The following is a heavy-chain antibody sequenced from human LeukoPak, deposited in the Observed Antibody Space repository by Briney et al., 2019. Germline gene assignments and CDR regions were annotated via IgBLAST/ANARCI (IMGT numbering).Heavy chain of an antibody. CDR3: ARGPPFDY. CDR2: IYSSGGT. V-gene: IGHV4-4*07. Sequence: SETLSLTCTVSNGPINNYYWAWIRQPAGKGLEWIGRIYSSGGTNYNPSLESRVSMSVDMSRNHFSLKVKSVTAADTAMYYCARGPPFDYWGQGILVTVSS. J-gene: IGHJ4*02. CDR1: NGPINNYY.